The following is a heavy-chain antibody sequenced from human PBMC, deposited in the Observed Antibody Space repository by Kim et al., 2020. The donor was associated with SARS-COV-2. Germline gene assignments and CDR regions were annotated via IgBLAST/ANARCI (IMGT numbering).Heavy chain of an antibody. CDR1: GGSISSSSYY. CDR3: ARQGLHRIWFDP. Sequence: SETLSLTCTVSGGSISSSSYYWGWIRQPPGKGLEWIGSIYYSGSTYYNPSLKSRVTISVDTSKNQFSLKLSSVTAADTAVYYCARQGLHRIWFDPWGQGTLVTVSS. CDR2: IYYSGST. V-gene: IGHV4-39*01. J-gene: IGHJ5*02.